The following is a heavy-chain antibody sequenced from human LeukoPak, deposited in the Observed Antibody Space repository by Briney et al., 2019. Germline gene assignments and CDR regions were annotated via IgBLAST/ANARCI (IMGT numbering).Heavy chain of an antibody. Sequence: SETLSLTCAVYGGSFSGYYWSWIRQPPGKGLEWIGEINHSGSTNYNPSLKSRVTISVDTSKNQFSLKLSSVTAADTAVYYCARDKGYYGSGSYGRWFDPWGQGTLVTVSS. CDR2: INHSGST. V-gene: IGHV4-34*01. D-gene: IGHD3-10*01. CDR3: ARDKGYYGSGSYGRWFDP. CDR1: GGSFSGYY. J-gene: IGHJ5*02.